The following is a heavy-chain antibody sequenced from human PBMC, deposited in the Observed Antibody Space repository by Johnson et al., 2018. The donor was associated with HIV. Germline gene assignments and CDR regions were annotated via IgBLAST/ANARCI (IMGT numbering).Heavy chain of an antibody. CDR1: GFTFSSYG. D-gene: IGHD6-13*01. CDR2: IWFDGSNK. J-gene: IGHJ3*02. Sequence: VQLVESGGGVVQPGRSLRLSCAASGFTFSSYGMHWVRQAPGKGLEWVAVIWFDGSNKYYAYSVKGRFTISRDNSKNTLYLQMNSLRAEDTAMYQCAKDSAAAGRGEAFDIWGQGTMVTVSS. V-gene: IGHV3-30*18. CDR3: AKDSAAAGRGEAFDI.